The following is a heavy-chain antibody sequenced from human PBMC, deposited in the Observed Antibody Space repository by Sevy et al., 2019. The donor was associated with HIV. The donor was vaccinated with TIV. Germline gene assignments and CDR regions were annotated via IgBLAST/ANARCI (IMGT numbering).Heavy chain of an antibody. CDR3: AITREYYSDTSGYFDY. CDR1: GYTLTQFS. D-gene: IGHD3-22*01. CDR2: FDPEDNKR. V-gene: IGHV1-24*01. J-gene: IGHJ4*02. Sequence: ASVKVSCKISGYTLTQFSMHWVRQAPGKGLEWMGTFDPEDNKRIYAQKFQGRFTMTEETSTDTAYMELSSLRSEDTAVHYCAITREYYSDTSGYFDYWGQGTLVTVSS.